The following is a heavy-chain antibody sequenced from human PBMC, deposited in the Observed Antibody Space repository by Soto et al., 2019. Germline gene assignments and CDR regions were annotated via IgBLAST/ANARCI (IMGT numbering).Heavy chain of an antibody. CDR3: ARYYYGSGSLARTDRTFDY. D-gene: IGHD3-10*01. Sequence: ASVKVSCKASGYTFTSYAMHWVRQAPGQRLEWMGWINAGNGNTKYSQKFQGRVTITRDTSASTAYMELSSLRSEDTAVYYCARYYYGSGSLARTDRTFDYWGQGTLVTVSS. J-gene: IGHJ4*02. CDR1: GYTFTSYA. CDR2: INAGNGNT. V-gene: IGHV1-3*01.